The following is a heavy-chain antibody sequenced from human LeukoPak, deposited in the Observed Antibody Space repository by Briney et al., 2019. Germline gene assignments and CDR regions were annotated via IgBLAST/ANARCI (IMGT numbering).Heavy chain of an antibody. D-gene: IGHD3-22*01. J-gene: IGHJ4*02. CDR2: ISVYNGNT. V-gene: IGHV1-18*01. CDR3: ARDFYYESSGYNY. Sequence: ASVTVSFKASGYTFTNYGISWVRQAPGQGLEWMGWISVYNGNTNCAQKLQGRVTMTTDTSTSTAYMELRSLRSDDTAVYYCARDFYYESSGYNYWGQGTLVTVSS. CDR1: GYTFTNYG.